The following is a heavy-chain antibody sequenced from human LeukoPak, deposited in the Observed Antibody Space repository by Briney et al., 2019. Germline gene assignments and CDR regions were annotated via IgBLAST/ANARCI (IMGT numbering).Heavy chain of an antibody. Sequence: SVKVSCKASGGTFSSYAISWVRQAPGQGLEWMGGIIPIFGTANYAQKFQGRVTITADKSTSTAYMELRSLRSDDTAVYYCARDWYSSGLPGYWGQGTLVTVSS. CDR3: ARDWYSSGLPGY. D-gene: IGHD6-19*01. CDR1: GGTFSSYA. CDR2: IIPIFGTA. V-gene: IGHV1-69*06. J-gene: IGHJ4*02.